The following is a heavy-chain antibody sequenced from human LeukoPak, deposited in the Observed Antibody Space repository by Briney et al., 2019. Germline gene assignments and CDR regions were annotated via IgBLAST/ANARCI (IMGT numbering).Heavy chain of an antibody. CDR1: GYTFTSYG. J-gene: IGHJ4*02. CDR2: ISAYNGNT. CDR3: ASGYYYDSSGYYDY. Sequence: WASVKVSCKASGYTFTSYGINWVRQAPGQGLEWMGWISAYNGNTNYAQKLQGRVTMTTDTSTSTAYMELRSLRSEDTAVYYWASGYYYDSSGYYDYWGQGTLVTISS. V-gene: IGHV1-18*01. D-gene: IGHD3-22*01.